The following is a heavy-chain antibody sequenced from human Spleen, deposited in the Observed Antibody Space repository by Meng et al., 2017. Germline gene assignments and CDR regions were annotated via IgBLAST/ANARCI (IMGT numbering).Heavy chain of an antibody. V-gene: IGHV4-4*02. CDR1: GDSISNTNW. J-gene: IGHJ4*02. D-gene: IGHD4-17*01. Sequence: VQLKEPGQGLVKPSGTLSLPCAASGDSISNTNWWTWVRRPPGKGLEWIGEIYPSGTTDFNPSLKSRVTISVDRANNQFSLKLSSVTAADTAVYYCAGGSLTVTTENINYWGQGTLVTVSS. CDR3: AGGSLTVTTENINY. CDR2: IYPSGTT.